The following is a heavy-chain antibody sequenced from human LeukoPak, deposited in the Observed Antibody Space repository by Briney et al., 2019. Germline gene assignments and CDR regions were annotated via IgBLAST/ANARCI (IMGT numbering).Heavy chain of an antibody. Sequence: SQTLSLTCAVYGGSFSGYYWSWIRQPPGKGLEWGGEINHSGSTNYNPSLKSRVTISVETSKNQISLKLSPVTTADTAVYYCARTIGYCSGVSCSSPFDYWGQGTLVTVSS. J-gene: IGHJ4*02. CDR3: ARTIGYCSGVSCSSPFDY. D-gene: IGHD2-15*01. V-gene: IGHV4-34*01. CDR1: GGSFSGYY. CDR2: INHSGST.